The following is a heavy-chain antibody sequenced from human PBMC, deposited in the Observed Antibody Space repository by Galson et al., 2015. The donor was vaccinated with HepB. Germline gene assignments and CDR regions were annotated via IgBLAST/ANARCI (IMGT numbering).Heavy chain of an antibody. CDR1: GFTFSTYA. Sequence: SLRLSCAASGFTFSTYAMSWVRQAPGKGLEWVSLITTSAGGTYYSDSVKGRFTISRDNSKNTLYLQMNSLRAEDTAVYYCAKDGRAYFGVLTGAWVPSHFDYWGQGTLVTVSS. J-gene: IGHJ4*02. D-gene: IGHD3-9*01. CDR3: AKDGRAYFGVLTGAWVPSHFDY. CDR2: ITTSAGGT. V-gene: IGHV3-23*01.